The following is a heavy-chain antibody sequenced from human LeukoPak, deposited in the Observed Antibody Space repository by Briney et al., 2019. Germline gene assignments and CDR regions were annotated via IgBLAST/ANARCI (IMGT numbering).Heavy chain of an antibody. V-gene: IGHV4-61*02. D-gene: IGHD2-2*02. Sequence: SETLSLTCTVSGGSISSGSYYWSWIRQPAGKGLEWIGRIYTSGSTNYNPSLKSRVTISVDTSKNQFSLKLSSVTAADTAVYYCARGPAAIYMDVWGKGTTVTVSS. CDR3: ARGPAAIYMDV. CDR1: GGSISSGSYY. J-gene: IGHJ6*03. CDR2: IYTSGST.